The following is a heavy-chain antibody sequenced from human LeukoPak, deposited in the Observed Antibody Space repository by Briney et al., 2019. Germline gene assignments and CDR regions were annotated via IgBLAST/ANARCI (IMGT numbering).Heavy chain of an antibody. CDR2: IDPSDSYS. J-gene: IGHJ5*02. Sequence: GESLKISFKGSGYSFTTYWISWVRQMPGKGLEWMGRIDPSDSYSNYSPSFQGHVTISADKSISTAYLQWSSLKASDTAMYYCARHARSSSWFDPWGQGTLVTVSS. V-gene: IGHV5-10-1*01. CDR1: GYSFTTYW. CDR3: ARHARSSSWFDP. D-gene: IGHD6-6*01.